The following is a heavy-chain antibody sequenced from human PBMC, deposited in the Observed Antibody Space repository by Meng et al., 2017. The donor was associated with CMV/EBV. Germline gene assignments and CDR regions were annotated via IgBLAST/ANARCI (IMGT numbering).Heavy chain of an antibody. CDR2: ISSSGSTI. CDR1: GFTFSDYY. CDR3: ARDRPTRKSNPNIVVVPGGVDY. J-gene: IGHJ4*02. D-gene: IGHD2-2*01. Sequence: GESLKISCAASGFTFSDYYMSWIRQAPGKGLEWVSYISSSGSTIYYADSVKGRFTISRDNAKNSLYLQMNSLRAEDTAVYYCARDRPTRKSNPNIVVVPGGVDYWGQGTLVPSPQ. V-gene: IGHV3-11*01.